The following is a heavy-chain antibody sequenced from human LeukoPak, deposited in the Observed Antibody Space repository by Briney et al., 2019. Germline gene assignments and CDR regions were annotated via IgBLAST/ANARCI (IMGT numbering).Heavy chain of an antibody. CDR2: INHSGST. V-gene: IGHV4-34*01. CDR3: ARGDRYSSRNWFDP. D-gene: IGHD6-13*01. J-gene: IGHJ5*02. Sequence: SETLSLTCAVHGGSFSGYYWSWIRQPPGKGLEWIGEINHSGSTNYNPSLKSRVTISVDTSKNQFSLKLSSVTAADTAVYYCARGDRYSSRNWFDPWGQGTLVTVSS. CDR1: GGSFSGYY.